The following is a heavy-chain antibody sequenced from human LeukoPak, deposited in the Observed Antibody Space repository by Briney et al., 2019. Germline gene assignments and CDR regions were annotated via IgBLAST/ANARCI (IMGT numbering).Heavy chain of an antibody. V-gene: IGHV3-23*01. J-gene: IGHJ4*02. CDR2: ISGSGGST. Sequence: PGGSLRLSCAASGFTFSSYAMSWVRQAPGKGLEWVLAISGSGGSTYYADSVKGRFTISRDNSKNTLYLQMNSLRAEDTAVYYCANWGDGPFDYWGQGTLVTVSS. CDR1: GFTFSSYA. D-gene: IGHD2-21*02. CDR3: ANWGDGPFDY.